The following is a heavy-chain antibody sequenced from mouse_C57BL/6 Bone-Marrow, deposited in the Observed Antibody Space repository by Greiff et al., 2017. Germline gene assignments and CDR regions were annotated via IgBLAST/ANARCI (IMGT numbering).Heavy chain of an antibody. Sequence: QVQLKESGAELARPGASVKLSCKASGYTFTSYGISWVKQRTGQGLEWIGEIYPRSGNTYYNEKFKGKATLTADKSSSTAYMELRSLTSEDSAVYFGARGNYDYGDWYFDVWGTGTTVTVSS. V-gene: IGHV1-81*01. CDR2: IYPRSGNT. D-gene: IGHD2-4*01. CDR1: GYTFTSYG. CDR3: ARGNYDYGDWYFDV. J-gene: IGHJ1*03.